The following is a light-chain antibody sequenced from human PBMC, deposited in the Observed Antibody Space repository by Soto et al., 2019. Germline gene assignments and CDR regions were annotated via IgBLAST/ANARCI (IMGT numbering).Light chain of an antibody. CDR1: SSDVGVYNY. Sequence: QSALTQPRAVSGSPGQSVTISCTGTSSDVGVYNYVSWYQQYPGKAPKIMIYDVSKRPSGVPDRFSGSKSDNTASLTISGLQAEDEADYYCCSYAGSYTFVVRIVTKV. J-gene: IGLJ1*01. V-gene: IGLV2-11*01. CDR2: DVS. CDR3: CSYAGSYTFV.